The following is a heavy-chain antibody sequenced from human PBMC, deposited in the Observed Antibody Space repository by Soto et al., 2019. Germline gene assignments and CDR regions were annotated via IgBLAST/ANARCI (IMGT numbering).Heavy chain of an antibody. CDR2: IYHSGST. J-gene: IGHJ4*02. D-gene: IGHD6-19*01. CDR1: GGSISSGGYS. Sequence: QLQLQESGSGLVKPSQTLSLTCAVSGGSISSGGYSWSWIRQPPGKGLEWIGYIYHSGSTYYNPSLTSRVTILVDRSKNQFSLKLSSVTAADTAVYYCASAGGLGAVAADYWGQGTLVTVSS. CDR3: ASAGGLGAVAADY. V-gene: IGHV4-30-2*01.